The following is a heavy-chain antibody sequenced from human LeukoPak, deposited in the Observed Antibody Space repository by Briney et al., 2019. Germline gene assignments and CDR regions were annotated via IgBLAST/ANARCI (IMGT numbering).Heavy chain of an antibody. CDR1: GGSLSNYH. J-gene: IGHJ4*02. CDR2: IYTNGHT. CDR3: ARDHVVVGSTTSFFDY. V-gene: IGHV4-4*07. D-gene: IGHD3-22*01. Sequence: WETLSLSCTVSGGSLSNYHWTWIRQPPGEGLEWIGRIYTNGHTNYSPSLRSRVTMSVDTSKNQFSLKVRFVTAADTAVYFCARDHVVVGSTTSFFDYGGQGILVTVSS.